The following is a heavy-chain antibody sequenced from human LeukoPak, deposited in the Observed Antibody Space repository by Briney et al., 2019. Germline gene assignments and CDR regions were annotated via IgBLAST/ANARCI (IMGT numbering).Heavy chain of an antibody. J-gene: IGHJ4*02. Sequence: PSETLSLTCTASGGSIRSSRYYWGWIRQPPGKGLEWIATIYYNGRTFYNPSLMGRATISLDSSKNQFSLRLNSVAAADTAIYYCACRVNIALLPSPLPDSWGQGTLVTVSS. CDR3: ACRVNIALLPSPLPDS. CDR2: IYYNGRT. CDR1: GGSIRSSRYY. V-gene: IGHV4-39*01. D-gene: IGHD2-2*01.